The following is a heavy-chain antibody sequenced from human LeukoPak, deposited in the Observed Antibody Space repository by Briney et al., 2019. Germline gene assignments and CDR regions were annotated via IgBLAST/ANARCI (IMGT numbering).Heavy chain of an antibody. CDR1: GGSISSGDYC. J-gene: IGHJ5*02. D-gene: IGHD5-18*01. Sequence: PSETLSLTCTVSGGSISSGDYCWSWIRQPPGKGLEWIGYIYYSGSTYYNPSLKSRVIISVDTSKNQFSLKLSSVTAADTAVYYCARARGYSYGKNWFDPWGQGTLVTVSS. V-gene: IGHV4-30-4*01. CDR2: IYYSGST. CDR3: ARARGYSYGKNWFDP.